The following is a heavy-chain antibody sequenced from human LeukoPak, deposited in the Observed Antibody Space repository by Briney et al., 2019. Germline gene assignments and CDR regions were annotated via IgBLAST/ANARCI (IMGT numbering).Heavy chain of an antibody. CDR2: IYYTGSA. CDR3: ARDLYSSRWYLDY. CDR1: GGSITSGGYY. D-gene: IGHD6-13*01. Sequence: SETLSLTCTVSGGSITSGGYYWSWIRQHTGKGLEWIGYIYYTGSAFYNPSLKSRVTISLDTSKNQFSLKLSSVTAADTAVYYCARDLYSSRWYLDYWGQGILVTVSS. J-gene: IGHJ4*02. V-gene: IGHV4-31*03.